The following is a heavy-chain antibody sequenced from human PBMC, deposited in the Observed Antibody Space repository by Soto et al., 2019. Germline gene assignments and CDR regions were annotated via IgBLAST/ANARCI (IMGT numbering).Heavy chain of an antibody. CDR1: GFTFSSYA. CDR3: AKDQDYYGHYNRESYYYYYYGMDV. Sequence: GGSLRLSCAASGFTFSSYAMSWVRQAPGKGLEWVSAISGSGGSTYYADSVKGRFTISRDNSKNTLYLQMNSLRAEDTAVYYCAKDQDYYGHYNRESYYYYYYGMDVWGQGTTVNV. CDR2: ISGSGGST. J-gene: IGHJ6*02. V-gene: IGHV3-23*01. D-gene: IGHD3-10*01.